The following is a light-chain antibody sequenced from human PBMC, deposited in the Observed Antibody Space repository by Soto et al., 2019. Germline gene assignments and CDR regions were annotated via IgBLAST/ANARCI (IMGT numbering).Light chain of an antibody. Sequence: DIQMTQSPSTLSASVGDRVTITCRASQSISSWLAWYQQKPGKAPKLLIYKASSLESGVPSRFSGSGSGTEFTLTICSLQPDDFATYYCQPYNSYWTFGQGTKVDIK. V-gene: IGKV1-5*03. CDR2: KAS. CDR3: QPYNSYWT. CDR1: QSISSW. J-gene: IGKJ1*01.